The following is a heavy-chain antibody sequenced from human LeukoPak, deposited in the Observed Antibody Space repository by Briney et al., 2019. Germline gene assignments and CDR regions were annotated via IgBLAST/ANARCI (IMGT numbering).Heavy chain of an antibody. V-gene: IGHV3-21*01. CDR1: EFTFSHYS. D-gene: IGHD3-10*01. Sequence: GGSLRLSCAASEFTFSHYSMNWVRQAPGKGLEWVSSISSSSSSYIYYTDSVKGRFIISRDNAKNSLYLQMDSLRAEDTAVYYCARDSVGSLDYWGQGTLVTVSS. J-gene: IGHJ4*02. CDR2: ISSSSSSYI. CDR3: ARDSVGSLDY.